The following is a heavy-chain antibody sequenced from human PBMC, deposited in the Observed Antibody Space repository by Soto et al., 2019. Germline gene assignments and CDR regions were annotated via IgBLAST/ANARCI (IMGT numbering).Heavy chain of an antibody. CDR1: GFTFSSYA. Sequence: EVQLLESGGDLIQPGGSLRLSCAASGFTFSSYAMSWVRQAPGKGLEWVSGISGSGGSTYYADSVRGRFTSSRDNSKNTLYLQMHSLRSEDTAVYYCGKDPNYDFWTGFFDYWGQGMLVTVSS. J-gene: IGHJ4*02. V-gene: IGHV3-23*01. CDR3: GKDPNYDFWTGFFDY. CDR2: ISGSGGST. D-gene: IGHD3-3*01.